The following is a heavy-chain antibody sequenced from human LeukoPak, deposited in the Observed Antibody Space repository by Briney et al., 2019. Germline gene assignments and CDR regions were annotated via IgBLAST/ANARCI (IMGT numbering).Heavy chain of an antibody. Sequence: GGSLRLSCAASGFTFSSYAMSWVRQAPGKGLEGVANINQDESQKHYVDSVRDRFTIPRDNSRKTLSLQMSSLRVEETALYYCTKDLRYYYADNHSEMDEHDYWGQGTLVTVSS. CDR3: TKDLRYYYADNHSEMDEHDY. D-gene: IGHD4-23*01. V-gene: IGHV3-7*01. J-gene: IGHJ4*02. CDR2: INQDESQK. CDR1: GFTFSSYA.